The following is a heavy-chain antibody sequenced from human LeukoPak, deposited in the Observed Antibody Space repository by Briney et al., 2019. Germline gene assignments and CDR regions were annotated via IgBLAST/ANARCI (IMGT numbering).Heavy chain of an antibody. V-gene: IGHV1-24*01. CDR3: ATAGLWFGELLLSVWAFDI. CDR2: FDPEDGET. CDR1: GYTLTELS. J-gene: IGHJ3*02. D-gene: IGHD3-10*01. Sequence: ASVKVSCKVSGYTLTELSMHWVRQAPGKGLEWMGGFDPEDGETIYAQKFQGRVTMTEDTSTGTAYMELSSLRSEDTAVYYCATAGLWFGELLLSVWAFDIWGQGTMVTVSS.